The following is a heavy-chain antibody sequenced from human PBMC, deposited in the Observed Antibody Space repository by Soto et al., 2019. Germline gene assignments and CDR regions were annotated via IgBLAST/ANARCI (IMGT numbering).Heavy chain of an antibody. CDR3: ASADVDSAMVSY. D-gene: IGHD5-18*01. V-gene: IGHV3-7*02. CDR1: GFSFSDYW. CDR2: IRQDGSEK. Sequence: EVQLVESGGGLVQPGGSLRLSCAASGFSFSDYWMSWVRQAPGKGLEWVANIRQDGSEKYYVDSVKGRFTISRDNAENSLYLQMSSLRAEATAVYYCASADVDSAMVSYWGQGTLVTVSS. J-gene: IGHJ4*02.